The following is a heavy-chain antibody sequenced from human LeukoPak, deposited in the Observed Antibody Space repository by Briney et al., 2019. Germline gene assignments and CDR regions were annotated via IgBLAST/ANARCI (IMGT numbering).Heavy chain of an antibody. CDR2: IYTSGST. CDR3: AREGISSSWYGSWDY. J-gene: IGHJ4*02. CDR1: GGSISSGSYY. D-gene: IGHD6-13*01. V-gene: IGHV4-61*02. Sequence: SSQTLSLTCTVSGGSISSGSYYWSWIRQPAGKGLEWIGRIYTSGSTNYNPSLKSRVPISVDTSKNQFSLKLSSVTAADTAVYYCAREGISSSWYGSWDYWGQGTLVTVSS.